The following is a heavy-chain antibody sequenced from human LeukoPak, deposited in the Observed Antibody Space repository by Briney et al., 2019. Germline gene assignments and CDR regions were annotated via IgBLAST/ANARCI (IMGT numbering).Heavy chain of an antibody. CDR2: IYYSGST. J-gene: IGHJ4*02. CDR1: GGSISSYY. D-gene: IGHD3-10*01. Sequence: PSETLSLTCTVSGGSISSYYWSWIRQPLGKGLEWIGYIYYSGSTNYNPSLKSRVTISVDTSKNQFSLKLSSVTAADTAVYYCAAMVRGVTFDYWGQGTLVTVSS. CDR3: AAMVRGVTFDY. V-gene: IGHV4-59*01.